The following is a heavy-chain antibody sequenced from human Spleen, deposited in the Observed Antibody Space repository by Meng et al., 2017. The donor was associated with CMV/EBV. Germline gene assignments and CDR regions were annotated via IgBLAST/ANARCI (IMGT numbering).Heavy chain of an antibody. CDR1: GFTFSSYA. CDR2: ISYDGSNK. Sequence: GESLKISCAASGFTFSSYAMSWVRQAPGKGLEWVAVISYDGSNKYYADSVKGRFTISRDNSKNTLYLQMNSLRAEDTAVYYCARARGSSSPCWFDPWGQGTLVTVSS. J-gene: IGHJ5*02. D-gene: IGHD6-6*01. V-gene: IGHV3-30-3*01. CDR3: ARARGSSSPCWFDP.